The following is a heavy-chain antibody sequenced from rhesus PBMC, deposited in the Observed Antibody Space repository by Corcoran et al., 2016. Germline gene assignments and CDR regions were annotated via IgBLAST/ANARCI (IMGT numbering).Heavy chain of an antibody. D-gene: IGHD6S26*01. Sequence: QVQLQESGPGLVKPSETLSLTCAVSGYSISSNYWSWIRQPPGKGLEWIGYIYGSSVSTYYNPSLKSRVTSSTDTSKNQFSLKLSSVTAADTAVYYCARGYSSGWSYNYGLDSWGQGVVVTVSS. J-gene: IGHJ6*01. CDR2: IYGSSVST. CDR3: ARGYSSGWSYNYGLDS. V-gene: IGHV4-147*01. CDR1: GYSISSNY.